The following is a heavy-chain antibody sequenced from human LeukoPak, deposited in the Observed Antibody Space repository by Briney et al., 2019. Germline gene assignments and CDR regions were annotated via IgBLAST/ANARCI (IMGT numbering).Heavy chain of an antibody. D-gene: IGHD2-21*01. CDR3: ARGRLRVIDAFDI. J-gene: IGHJ3*02. V-gene: IGHV3-23*01. Sequence: GGSLRLSCAASGFTFSNNALSWVRQAPGKGLEWVSVISGSGGSTYYADSVKGRFTISRDNSKNTLYLQMDSLRAGDTAVYYCARGRLRVIDAFDIWGQGTIVTVSS. CDR2: ISGSGGST. CDR1: GFTFSNNA.